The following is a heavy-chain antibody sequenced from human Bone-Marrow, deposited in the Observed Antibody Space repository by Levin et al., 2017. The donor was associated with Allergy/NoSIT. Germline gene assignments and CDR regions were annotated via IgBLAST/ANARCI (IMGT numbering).Heavy chain of an antibody. CDR2: ISHDGINK. Sequence: GESLKISCAASGFTFSSHAMHWVRQAPGRGLEWVAVISHDGINKFYADSVRGRFAISRDYSKNTLYLQMDSLSAEDTAVYYCARDLGAYSRGSNYYGMDVWGQGTAVTVSS. D-gene: IGHD6-19*01. J-gene: IGHJ6*02. CDR3: ARDLGAYSRGSNYYGMDV. CDR1: GFTFSSHA. V-gene: IGHV3-33*05.